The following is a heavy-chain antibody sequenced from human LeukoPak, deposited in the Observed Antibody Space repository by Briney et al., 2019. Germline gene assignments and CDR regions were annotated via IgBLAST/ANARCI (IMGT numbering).Heavy chain of an antibody. CDR1: GVSISSSSYC. Sequence: PSETLSLTCTVSGVSISSSSYCWGWIRQHPGRGLEWIGSIYYSARTYYNPSLKSRVDISVDTSKNQLSLKLSSAAASDTAVYYCARHLAIFGVVINILFGPWGQGTLVTVSS. D-gene: IGHD3-3*01. J-gene: IGHJ5*02. CDR3: ARHLAIFGVVINILFGP. CDR2: IYYSART. V-gene: IGHV4-39*01.